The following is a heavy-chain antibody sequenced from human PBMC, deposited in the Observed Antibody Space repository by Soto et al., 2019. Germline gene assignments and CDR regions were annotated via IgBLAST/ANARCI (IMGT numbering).Heavy chain of an antibody. J-gene: IGHJ4*02. V-gene: IGHV3-23*01. CDR1: GFTFSSYA. CDR3: AMGIYSSSLGYYFDY. D-gene: IGHD6-6*01. Sequence: GGSLRLSCAASGFTFSSYAMSWVRQAPGKGLEWVSAISGSGGSTYYADSVKGRFTISRDNSKNTLYLQMNSLRAEDTVVYYCAMGIYSSSLGYYFDYWGQGTLVTVSS. CDR2: ISGSGGST.